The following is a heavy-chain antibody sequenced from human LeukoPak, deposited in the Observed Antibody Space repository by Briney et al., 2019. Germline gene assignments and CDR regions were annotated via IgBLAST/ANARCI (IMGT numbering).Heavy chain of an antibody. D-gene: IGHD6-13*01. Sequence: PGGSLRLSCAASGFTVSSNYMSWVRQAPGKGLEWVSVIYSDASTYYADSVKGRFTISRDNSKNTLYLQMNSLRAEDTAVYYCARVSSSWLYLDYWGQGILVIVSS. CDR3: ARVSSSWLYLDY. CDR2: IYSDAST. CDR1: GFTVSSNY. J-gene: IGHJ4*02. V-gene: IGHV3-66*01.